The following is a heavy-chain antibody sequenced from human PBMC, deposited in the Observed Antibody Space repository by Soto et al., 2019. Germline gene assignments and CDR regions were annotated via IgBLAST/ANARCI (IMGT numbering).Heavy chain of an antibody. J-gene: IGHJ4*02. D-gene: IGHD5-12*01. CDR2: INAGNGNT. Sequence: GASVKVSCKASGYTFTSYVIHWVRQAPGQRLEWMGWINAGNGNTKYSQKFQGRVTITADKFTNTVYMELSSLRSDDTAVYYCVRVVAIPGYPDNWGQGTLVTVSS. CDR1: GYTFTSYV. V-gene: IGHV1-3*01. CDR3: VRVVAIPGYPDN.